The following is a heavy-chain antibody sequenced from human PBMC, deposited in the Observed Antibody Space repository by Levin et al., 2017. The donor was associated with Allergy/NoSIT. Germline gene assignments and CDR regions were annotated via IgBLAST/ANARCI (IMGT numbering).Heavy chain of an antibody. V-gene: IGHV5-51*01. D-gene: IGHD1-1*01. CDR1: FSLFPLYL. CDR3: ARRGTRDYYYYMDV. J-gene: IGHJ6*03. Sequence: SFPFSFSLFPLYLLGWVRQMPGKGLEWMGIIYPGDSDTRYSPSFQGQVTISADKSISTAYLQWSSLKASDTAIYYCARRGTRDYYYYMDVWGKGTTVTVSS. CDR2: IYPGDSDT.